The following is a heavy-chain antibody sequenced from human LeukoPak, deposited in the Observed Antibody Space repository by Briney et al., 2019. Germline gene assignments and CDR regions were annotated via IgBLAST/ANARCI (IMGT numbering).Heavy chain of an antibody. J-gene: IGHJ4*02. V-gene: IGHV3-7*01. Sequence: GGSLRLSCAASGFTFSSYWMSWVRQAPGKGLEWVANIKQDGSEKYYVDSVKGRFTISRDNAKNSLYLQMNSLGAEDTAVYYCARDYRPYSSSTGFDYWGQGTLVTVSS. CDR2: IKQDGSEK. D-gene: IGHD6-6*01. CDR3: ARDYRPYSSSTGFDY. CDR1: GFTFSSYW.